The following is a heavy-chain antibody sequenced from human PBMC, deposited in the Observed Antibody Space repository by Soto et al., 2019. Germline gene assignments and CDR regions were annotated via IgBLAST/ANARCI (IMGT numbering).Heavy chain of an antibody. D-gene: IGHD3-3*01. V-gene: IGHV4-4*02. CDR1: GDSISSHDW. J-gene: IGHJ4*02. CDR2: IHHSGGT. CDR3: VGNGYYSLDY. Sequence: QVQLQESGPGLVKPSGTLSLTCAVSGDSISSHDWWSWVRQPPNKWLEWIAAIHHSGGTNYNPSRMRRATISLVNSKNQFSLQLISATAADRAVYYCVGNGYYSLDYRGSGTRVSVS.